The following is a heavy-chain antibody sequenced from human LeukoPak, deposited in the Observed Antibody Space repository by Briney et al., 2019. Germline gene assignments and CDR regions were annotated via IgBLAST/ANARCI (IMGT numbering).Heavy chain of an antibody. CDR3: ARDVRNREGLNYDQQYKDV. D-gene: IGHD2/OR15-2a*01. J-gene: IGHJ6*03. CDR1: RTTFTVDS. V-gene: IGHV3-7*01. Sequence: GRSPRLSCAASRTTFTVDSTRAGCEAPGEGLEWVANINKAGGEKYNMDSVKGEFIISRDNAETSVYLHRNRLRPDDPAVYYCARDVRNREGLNYDQQYKDVWGKGTTVTVS. CDR2: INKAGGEK.